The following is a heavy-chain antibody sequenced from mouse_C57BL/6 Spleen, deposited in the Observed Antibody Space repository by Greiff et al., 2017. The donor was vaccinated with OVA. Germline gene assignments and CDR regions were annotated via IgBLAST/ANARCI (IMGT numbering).Heavy chain of an antibody. D-gene: IGHD1-1*01. J-gene: IGHJ1*03. V-gene: IGHV5-17*01. CDR1: GFTFSDYG. Sequence: EVKVVESGGGLVKPGGSLKLSCAASGFTFSDYGMHWVRQAPEKGLEWVAYISSGSSTIYYADTVKGRFTISRDNAKNTLFLQMTSLRSEDTAMYYCARGYYGSSWYFDVWGTGTTVTVSS. CDR3: ARGYYGSSWYFDV. CDR2: ISSGSSTI.